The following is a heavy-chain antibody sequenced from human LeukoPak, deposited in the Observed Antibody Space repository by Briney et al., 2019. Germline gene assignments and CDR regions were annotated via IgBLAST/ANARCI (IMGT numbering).Heavy chain of an antibody. CDR1: GFTFSSYW. CDR3: ARDRHSGYDGFNWFDP. J-gene: IGHJ5*02. Sequence: GGSLRLSCAASGFTFSSYWMSWVRQAPGKGLEWVANIKQDGSEKYYVDSVKGRFTISRDNAKNSLYLQMNSLRAEDTAVYYCARDRHSGYDGFNWFDPWGQGTLVTVSS. D-gene: IGHD5-12*01. CDR2: IKQDGSEK. V-gene: IGHV3-7*01.